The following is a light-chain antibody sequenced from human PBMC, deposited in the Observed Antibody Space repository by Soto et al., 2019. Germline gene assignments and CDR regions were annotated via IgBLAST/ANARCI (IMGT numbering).Light chain of an antibody. J-gene: IGKJ1*01. CDR2: GAS. CDR1: QGISEY. CDR3: HSYNTMSRT. Sequence: DLQMAQSPSSLSASIGDRVTITCRASQGISEYLAWYQQRPGNAPNLLIYGASILQAGVPSRFSGSGSGTRFTLTISSLQPEDVATYYCHSYNTMSRTFGQGTTVEIK. V-gene: IGKV1-27*01.